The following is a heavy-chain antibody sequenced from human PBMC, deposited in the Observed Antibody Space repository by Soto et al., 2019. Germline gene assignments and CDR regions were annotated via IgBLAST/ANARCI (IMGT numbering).Heavy chain of an antibody. Sequence: TSETLSLTCSVSGGSMSSGYYYWTWIRQHPGKGLEWIGYIHKTGSTYYNPSLKSRVSFSIDTSKNQFSLNLSSVTAADTAVYYCASSKSRGSGTSTFYYYGMDVWGQGTTVTVSS. CDR1: GGSMSSGYYY. V-gene: IGHV4-31*03. CDR3: ASSKSRGSGTSTFYYYGMDV. D-gene: IGHD3-10*01. J-gene: IGHJ6*02. CDR2: IHKTGST.